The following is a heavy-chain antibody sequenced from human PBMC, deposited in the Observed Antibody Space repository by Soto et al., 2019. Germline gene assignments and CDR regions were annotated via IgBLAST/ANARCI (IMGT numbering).Heavy chain of an antibody. D-gene: IGHD2-2*01. V-gene: IGHV2-26*01. CDR1: GLSLSNGKLG. CDR2: IFSNDDK. CDR3: ALIKDCSRTECYLASFDH. J-gene: IGHJ5*02. Sequence: SGPTLVNPTETLTLTCTVSGLSLSNGKLGVSWIRQPPGKALEWLAHIFSNDDKSYSTSLRSRVTISKDTSRSQVVLTMTNMDPLDSATYYCALIKDCSRTECYLASFDHWGQGTLVTVSS.